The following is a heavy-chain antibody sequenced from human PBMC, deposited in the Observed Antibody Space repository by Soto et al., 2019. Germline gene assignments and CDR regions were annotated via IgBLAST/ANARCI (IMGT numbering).Heavy chain of an antibody. D-gene: IGHD5-18*01. V-gene: IGHV3-30*18. Sequence: GGSLRLSCAASGFTFSSYGMHWVRQAPGKGLEWVAVISYDGSNKYYAESVKGRFTISRDNSENTLYLQMNSLRAEDTVVYYCAKEMGTAMVPTYDYWGQGTLVTVSS. J-gene: IGHJ4*02. CDR3: AKEMGTAMVPTYDY. CDR2: ISYDGSNK. CDR1: GFTFSSYG.